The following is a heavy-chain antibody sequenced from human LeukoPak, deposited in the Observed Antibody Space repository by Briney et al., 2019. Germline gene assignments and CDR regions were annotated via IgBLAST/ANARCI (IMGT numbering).Heavy chain of an antibody. J-gene: IGHJ6*03. Sequence: PSETLSLTCSVSGGSISSYYWSWIRQPPGRGLEWIGYIYYSGRTSYNPSLKSRVTISVDTSKNQFSLRLSSVTAADTAVYYCARDLESPGELKYYYYMDVWGNGTTVTVSS. CDR2: IYYSGRT. CDR3: ARDLESPGELKYYYYMDV. D-gene: IGHD1-26*01. CDR1: GGSISSYY. V-gene: IGHV4-59*01.